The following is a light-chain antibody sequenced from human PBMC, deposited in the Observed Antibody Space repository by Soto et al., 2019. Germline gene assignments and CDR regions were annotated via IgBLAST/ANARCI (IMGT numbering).Light chain of an antibody. CDR1: SSNIGAHYD. J-gene: IGLJ2*01. Sequence: QSVLTQPPSVSGAPGQRVTISCTGSSSNIGAHYDVHWYQQLPGTAPKLLIYSNSIRPSGVPVRFSGSQSGTSASLAITGLQAEDEADYYCQSYDSSLSALVFGGGTKLTVL. V-gene: IGLV1-40*01. CDR3: QSYDSSLSALV. CDR2: SNS.